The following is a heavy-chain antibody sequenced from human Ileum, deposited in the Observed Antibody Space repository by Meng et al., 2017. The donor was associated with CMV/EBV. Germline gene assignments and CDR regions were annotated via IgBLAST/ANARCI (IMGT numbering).Heavy chain of an antibody. CDR1: VGSISSGDYY. CDR2: IYYSGST. Sequence: QEPGPGLVKPSQPLSRPCTVSVGSISSGDYYWSWIRQPPGKGLEWIGYIYYSGSTYYNPSLKSRVTISADTSKNQFSLKLNSVTAADTAVYYCASGSPQLGYVWGQGTLVTVSS. D-gene: IGHD1-1*01. CDR3: ASGSPQLGYV. V-gene: IGHV4-30-4*01. J-gene: IGHJ4*02.